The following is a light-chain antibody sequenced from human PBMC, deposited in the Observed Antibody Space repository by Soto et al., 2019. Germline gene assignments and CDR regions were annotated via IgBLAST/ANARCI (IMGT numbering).Light chain of an antibody. J-gene: IGKJ1*01. CDR3: QQYNSYPWT. CDR1: QSISSW. CDR2: KAS. V-gene: IGKV1-5*03. Sequence: DIQMTQSRSTLSASVGDRVTITCRASQSISSWLAWYQQKPGKAPKLLIYKASSLESGVPSRFSGSGSGTELTLTISSLQPDDFATYYGQQYNSYPWTFGQGTKVEIK.